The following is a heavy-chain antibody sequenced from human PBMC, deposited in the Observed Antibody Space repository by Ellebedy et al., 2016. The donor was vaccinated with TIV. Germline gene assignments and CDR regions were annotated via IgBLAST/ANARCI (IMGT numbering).Heavy chain of an antibody. V-gene: IGHV1-69*13. CDR3: ARENYFPGATII. Sequence: SVKVSCXASGGTFSSYAISWVRQAPGQGLEWMGGIILIFGTANYAQKFQGRVTITADESTSTAYMELSSLRSEDTAVYYCARENYFPGATIIWGQGTLVTVSS. CDR1: GGTFSSYA. CDR2: IILIFGTA. J-gene: IGHJ4*02. D-gene: IGHD6-25*01.